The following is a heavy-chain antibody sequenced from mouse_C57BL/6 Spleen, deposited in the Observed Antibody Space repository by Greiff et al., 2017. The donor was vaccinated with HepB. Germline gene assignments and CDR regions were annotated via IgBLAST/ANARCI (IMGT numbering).Heavy chain of an antibody. V-gene: IGHV1-52*01. CDR2: IDPSDSET. J-gene: IGHJ2*01. CDR1: GYTFTSYW. D-gene: IGHD4-1*01. Sequence: QVHVKQPGAELVRPGSSVKLSCKASGYTFTSYWMHWVKQRPIQGLEWIGNIDPSDSETHYNQKFKDKATLTVDKSSSTAYMQLSSLTSEDSAVYYWARTGTFDYWGQGTTLTVS. CDR3: ARTGTFDY.